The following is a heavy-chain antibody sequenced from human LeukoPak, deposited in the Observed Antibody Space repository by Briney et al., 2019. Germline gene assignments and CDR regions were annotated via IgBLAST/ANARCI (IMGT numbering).Heavy chain of an antibody. CDR2: ISAYNGNT. D-gene: IGHD5-24*01. Sequence: GASVKVSCKASGYTFTSYGISWVRQAPGQGLEWMGWISAYNGNTNYAQKLQGRVTMTRDMSTSTVYMELSSLRSEDTAVYYCARELRGDIVDPWLQFRRGVIDYWGQGTLVTVSS. CDR3: ARELRGDIVDPWLQFRRGVIDY. V-gene: IGHV1-18*01. CDR1: GYTFTSYG. J-gene: IGHJ4*02.